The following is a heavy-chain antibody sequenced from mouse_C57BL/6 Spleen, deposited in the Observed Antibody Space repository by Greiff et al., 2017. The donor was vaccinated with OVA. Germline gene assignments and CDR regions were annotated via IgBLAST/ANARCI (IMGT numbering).Heavy chain of an antibody. Sequence: EVQGVESGGGLVKPGGSLKLSCAASGFTFSDFGMHWVRQAPEKGLEWVAYISSGSSTIYYADTVKGRFTISRDNAKNTLFLQMTSLRSEDTAMYYCARGHYSNYFDYWGQGTTLTVPS. CDR2: ISSGSSTI. V-gene: IGHV5-17*01. J-gene: IGHJ2*01. CDR1: GFTFSDFG. D-gene: IGHD2-5*01. CDR3: ARGHYSNYFDY.